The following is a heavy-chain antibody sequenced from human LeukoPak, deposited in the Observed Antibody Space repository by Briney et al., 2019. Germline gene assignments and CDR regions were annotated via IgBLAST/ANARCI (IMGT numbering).Heavy chain of an antibody. D-gene: IGHD7-27*01. Sequence: ASVKVSFKASGYTFTSYDINSVRQATGQGLEWMGWMNPNSGNTGYAQKFQGRVTITRNTSISTAYMELSSLRSEDTAVYYCARWTPLKLGIDAFDIWGQGTMVTVSS. V-gene: IGHV1-8*03. CDR3: ARWTPLKLGIDAFDI. J-gene: IGHJ3*02. CDR2: MNPNSGNT. CDR1: GYTFTSYD.